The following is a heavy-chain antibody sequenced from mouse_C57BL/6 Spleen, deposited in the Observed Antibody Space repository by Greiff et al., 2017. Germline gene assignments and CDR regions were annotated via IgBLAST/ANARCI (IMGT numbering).Heavy chain of an antibody. CDR3: ARDKSYAMDY. J-gene: IGHJ4*01. Sequence: VKLMESGPELVKPGASVKISCKASGYAFSSSWMNWVKQRPGKGLEWIGRIYPGDGDTNYNGKFKGKATLTADKSSSTAYMQLSSLTSEDSAVYFCARDKSYAMDYWGQGTSVTVSS. CDR1: GYAFSSSW. CDR2: IYPGDGDT. V-gene: IGHV1-82*01.